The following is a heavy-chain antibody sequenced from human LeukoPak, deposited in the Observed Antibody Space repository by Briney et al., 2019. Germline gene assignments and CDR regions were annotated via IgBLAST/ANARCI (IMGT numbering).Heavy chain of an antibody. CDR2: IYYSGST. CDR1: GGSISSSSYY. V-gene: IGHV4-39*07. Sequence: PSETLSLTCTVSGGSISSSSYYWGWIRQPPGKGLEWIGSIYYSGSTYYNPSLKSRVTISVDTSKNQFSLKLSSVTAADTAVYYCARGPPGDGYNVDYFDYWGQGTLVTVSS. D-gene: IGHD5-24*01. J-gene: IGHJ4*02. CDR3: ARGPPGDGYNVDYFDY.